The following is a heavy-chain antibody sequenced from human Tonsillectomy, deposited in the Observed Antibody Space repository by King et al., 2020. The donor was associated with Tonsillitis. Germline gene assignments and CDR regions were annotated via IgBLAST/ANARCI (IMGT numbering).Heavy chain of an antibody. CDR1: GGSINSGGYS. J-gene: IGHJ4*02. Sequence: LQLQESGSGLVKPSQTLSLTCAVSGGSINSGGYSWSWIRQPPGKGLEWIGYIYHSGSTYYNPSLKSRVTISVDRSKNQFSLKLSSVTAADTAVYYCARSYVWGSYRYTAYFDTGAREPWSPSPQ. V-gene: IGHV4-30-2*01. D-gene: IGHD3-16*02. CDR2: IYHSGST. CDR3: ARSYVWGSYRYTAYFDT.